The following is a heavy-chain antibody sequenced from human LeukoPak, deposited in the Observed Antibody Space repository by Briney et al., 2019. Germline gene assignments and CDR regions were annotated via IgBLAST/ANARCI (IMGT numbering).Heavy chain of an antibody. J-gene: IGHJ4*02. V-gene: IGHV1-69*13. CDR3: ARDRMGGYRKPPGD. D-gene: IGHD3-16*02. CDR2: IIPIFGTA. CDR1: GGTFSSYA. Sequence: SVKVSCKASGGTFSSYAISWVRQAPGQGLEWMGGIIPIFGTANYAQKFQGRVTITADESTSTAYMELSSLRSEDTAVYYCARDRMGGYRKPPGDWGQGTLVTVSS.